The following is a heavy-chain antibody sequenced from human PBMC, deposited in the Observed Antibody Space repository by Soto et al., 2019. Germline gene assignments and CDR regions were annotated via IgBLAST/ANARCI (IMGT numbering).Heavy chain of an antibody. D-gene: IGHD3-22*01. J-gene: IGHJ4*02. Sequence: TLSLTCTVSGGSISSGDYYWSWIRQPPGKGLEWIGYIYYSGSTYYNPSLKSRVTISVDTSKNQFSLKLSSVTAADTAVYYCARQHTYYYDSSGYYDDHRFDYWGQGTLVTVSS. CDR3: ARQHTYYYDSSGYYDDHRFDY. CDR2: IYYSGST. V-gene: IGHV4-30-4*01. CDR1: GGSISSGDYY.